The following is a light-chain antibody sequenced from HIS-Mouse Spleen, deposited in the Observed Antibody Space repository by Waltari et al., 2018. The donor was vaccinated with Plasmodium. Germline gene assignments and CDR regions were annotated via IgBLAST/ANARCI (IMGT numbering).Light chain of an antibody. Sequence: QLVLTQSPSASASLGASVKLTCTLRSWPSSYAIAWHQQPPEKGPRYLMKLNSDGSHSKGDGIPDRFSGSSSGAERYLTISSLQSEDEADYYCQTWGTGFWVFGGGTKLTVL. V-gene: IGLV4-69*01. CDR2: LNSDGSH. J-gene: IGLJ3*02. CDR1: SWPSSYA. CDR3: QTWGTGFWV.